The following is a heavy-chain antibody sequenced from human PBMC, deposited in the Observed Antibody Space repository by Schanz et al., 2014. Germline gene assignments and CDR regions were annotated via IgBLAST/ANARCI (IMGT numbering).Heavy chain of an antibody. J-gene: IGHJ4*02. CDR1: GFIFSGYA. Sequence: QVQLVESGGGVVQPGNSLRLSCAASGFIFSGYAMIWVRQAPGKGLVWVTYIRYDGINKYYADSVKGRFTVSRDNAKSTLFLQMDSLRPEDTAIYYCAKEWSPSFWGQGTLVTVSS. D-gene: IGHD1-26*01. V-gene: IGHV3-30*02. CDR3: AKEWSPSF. CDR2: IRYDGINK.